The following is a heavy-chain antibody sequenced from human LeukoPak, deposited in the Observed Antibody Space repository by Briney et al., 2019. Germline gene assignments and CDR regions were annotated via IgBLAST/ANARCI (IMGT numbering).Heavy chain of an antibody. J-gene: IGHJ4*02. V-gene: IGHV1-2*02. CDR2: INPNSGGT. CDR1: GYTFTGYY. CDR3: ARGEGVGLLWFGELYWAPSFDY. D-gene: IGHD3-10*01. Sequence: ASVKVSCKASGYTFTGYYMHWVRQAPGQGLEWMGWINPNSGGTNYAQKFQGRVTMTRDTSISTAYMELSRLRSDDTAVYHCARGEGVGLLWFGELYWAPSFDYWGQGTLVTVSS.